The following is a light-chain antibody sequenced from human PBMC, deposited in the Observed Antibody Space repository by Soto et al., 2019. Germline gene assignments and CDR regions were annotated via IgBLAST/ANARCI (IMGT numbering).Light chain of an antibody. Sequence: EIVMTQSPATLSVSPGERVTLSCRASQSVSSNLAWYQQKAGQAPRLLIYDASTRATGIPARFSGSGSGTEFTRTISSLQSEDFALYYCQQYKNRPPWYTFGQGTKVEIK. CDR2: DAS. CDR1: QSVSSN. J-gene: IGKJ2*01. V-gene: IGKV3-15*01. CDR3: QQYKNRPPWYT.